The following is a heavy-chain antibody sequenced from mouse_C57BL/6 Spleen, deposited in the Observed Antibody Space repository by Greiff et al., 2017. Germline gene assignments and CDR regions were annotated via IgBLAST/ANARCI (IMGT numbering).Heavy chain of an antibody. V-gene: IGHV1-22*01. Sequence: EVKLVESGPELVKPGASVKMSCKASGYTFTDYNMHWVKQSHGKSLEWIGYINPNNGGTSYNQKFKGKATLTVNKSSSTAYMALRSLTSEDSAVYYWAVYSNYVGPYWYFDVWGTGTTVTVSS. CDR3: AVYSNYVGPYWYFDV. CDR1: GYTFTDYN. D-gene: IGHD2-5*01. J-gene: IGHJ1*03. CDR2: INPNNGGT.